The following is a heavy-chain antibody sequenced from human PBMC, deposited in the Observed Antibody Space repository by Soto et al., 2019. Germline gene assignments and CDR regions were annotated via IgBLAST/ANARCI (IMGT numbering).Heavy chain of an antibody. CDR1: GGSISSSSYY. CDR2: IYYSGST. Sequence: PSETLSLTCTVSGGSISSSSYYWGWIRQPPGKGLEWIGSIYYSGSTYYNPSLKSRVTISVDTSKNQFSLKLSSVTAADTAVYYCARHPPARHKSYYFDYWGQGTLVTVSS. D-gene: IGHD3-16*02. CDR3: ARHPPARHKSYYFDY. J-gene: IGHJ4*02. V-gene: IGHV4-39*01.